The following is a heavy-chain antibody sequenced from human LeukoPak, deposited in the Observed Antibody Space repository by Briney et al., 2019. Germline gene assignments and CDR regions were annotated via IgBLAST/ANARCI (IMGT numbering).Heavy chain of an antibody. CDR2: IYPGDSDT. CDR3: ARQGLGGGDGSGAFDI. V-gene: IGHV5-51*01. J-gene: IGHJ3*02. CDR1: GYSFTTYW. D-gene: IGHD2-21*02. Sequence: GESLKISCKGSGYSFTTYWIGWVRQMPGKGLEWMGIIYPGDSDTRYSPSFQGHVTMTADKSIGTAYLQWSSLKASDTAMYYCARQGLGGGDGSGAFDIWGQGTMVTVSS.